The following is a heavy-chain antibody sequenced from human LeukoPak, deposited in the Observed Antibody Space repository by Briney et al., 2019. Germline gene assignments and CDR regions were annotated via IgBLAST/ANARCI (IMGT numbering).Heavy chain of an antibody. CDR2: IYYSGST. CDR3: ARGRLGNGLDY. J-gene: IGHJ4*02. CDR1: GGSISSYY. Sequence: AETLSLICTVSGGSISSYYWSWIRQPPGKGLEWIGYIYYSGSTNYNPSLKSRVTISVDTSKNQFSLKLSSVTAADTAVYYCARGRLGNGLDYWGQGNLVTVSS. V-gene: IGHV4-59*08. D-gene: IGHD7-27*01.